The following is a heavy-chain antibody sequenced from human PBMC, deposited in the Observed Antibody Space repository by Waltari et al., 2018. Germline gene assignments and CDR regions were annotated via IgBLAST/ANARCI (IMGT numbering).Heavy chain of an antibody. Sequence: QVQLQESGPGLVKPSETLSLTCTVSGGSISSYYWSWTRQPPGKGLEWIGYTYYSGSTNYNPSLKSRVTISVDTSKNQFSLKLSSVTAADTAVYYCARSKVAGSPEGWFDPWGQGTLVTVSS. CDR2: TYYSGST. CDR3: ARSKVAGSPEGWFDP. J-gene: IGHJ5*02. V-gene: IGHV4-59*01. D-gene: IGHD2-15*01. CDR1: GGSISSYY.